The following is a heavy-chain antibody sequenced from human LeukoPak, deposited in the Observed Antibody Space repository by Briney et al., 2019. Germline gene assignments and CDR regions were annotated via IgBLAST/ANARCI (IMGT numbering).Heavy chain of an antibody. CDR3: ARSSYPYYFDY. Sequence: PGGSLRLSCGPSGFSFSSYWMHWVRQAPGKERMWVSRVNNDGSSTTYADSVGGRFTISRDNARNTLYLQMNSLRAEDTAVYYCARSSYPYYFDYWGQGTLVTVSS. J-gene: IGHJ4*02. CDR1: GFSFSSYW. D-gene: IGHD6-19*01. V-gene: IGHV3-74*01. CDR2: VNNDGSST.